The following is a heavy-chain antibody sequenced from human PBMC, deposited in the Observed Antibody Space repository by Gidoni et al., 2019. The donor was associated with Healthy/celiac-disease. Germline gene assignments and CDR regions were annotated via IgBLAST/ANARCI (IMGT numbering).Heavy chain of an antibody. D-gene: IGHD5-18*01. CDR1: GFTFSSYS. J-gene: IGHJ4*02. CDR2: ISSSSSTI. V-gene: IGHV3-48*01. CDR3: ARDDTAIPHDY. Sequence: EVQLVESGGGLVQPGGSLRLSCAASGFTFSSYSMNWVRQAPGKGLGWVSYISSSSSTIYYADSVKGRFTISRDNAKNSLYLQMNSLRAEDTAVYYCARDDTAIPHDYWGQGTLVTVSS.